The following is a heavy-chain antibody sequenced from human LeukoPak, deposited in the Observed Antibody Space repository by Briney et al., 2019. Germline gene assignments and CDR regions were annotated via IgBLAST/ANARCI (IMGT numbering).Heavy chain of an antibody. D-gene: IGHD5-18*01. Sequence: SETLSLTCTVSGGSISSSSYYWGWIRQPPGKGLEWIGSIYYSGSTYYNPSLKSRVTISVDTSKNQFSLKLSSVTAADTAVYYCAREATGYSYGYNWFDPWGQGTLVTVSS. J-gene: IGHJ5*02. CDR3: AREATGYSYGYNWFDP. CDR1: GGSISSSSYY. V-gene: IGHV4-39*07. CDR2: IYYSGST.